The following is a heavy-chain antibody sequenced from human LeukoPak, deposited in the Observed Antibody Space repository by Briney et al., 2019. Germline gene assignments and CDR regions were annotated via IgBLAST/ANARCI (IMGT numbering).Heavy chain of an antibody. V-gene: IGHV4-4*02. Sequence: SETLSLTCAVSGGSISSSNWWSWVRQPPGKGLEWIGEIYHSGSTNYNPSLKSRVTISVDKSKNQFSLKLSSVTAADTAVYYCARTGYSGYDPDPFDYWGQGTLVTVSS. CDR1: GGSISSSNW. CDR3: ARTGYSGYDPDPFDY. J-gene: IGHJ4*02. CDR2: IYHSGST. D-gene: IGHD5-12*01.